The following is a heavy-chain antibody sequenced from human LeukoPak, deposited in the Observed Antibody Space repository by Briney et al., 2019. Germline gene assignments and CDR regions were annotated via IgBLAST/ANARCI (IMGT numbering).Heavy chain of an antibody. V-gene: IGHV1-18*01. D-gene: IGHD3-10*01. CDR1: GYTFTSYG. J-gene: IGHJ4*02. CDR2: ISAYNGNT. CDR3: ARRLWFGELLGY. Sequence: ASVKVSCKASGYTFTSYGISWVRQAPGQGLEWMGWISAYNGNTNYAQKFQGRVTMTTDTSTSTAYMELRSLRSDDTAVYYCARRLWFGELLGYWGQGTLVTVSS.